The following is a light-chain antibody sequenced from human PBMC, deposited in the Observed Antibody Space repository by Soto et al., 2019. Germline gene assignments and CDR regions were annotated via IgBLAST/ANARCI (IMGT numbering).Light chain of an antibody. CDR2: GNS. J-gene: IGLJ1*01. V-gene: IGLV1-40*01. CDR3: QSYDSSNYV. CDR1: SSNIGAGYD. Sequence: QSVLTQPPSVSEAPGQRVTISCTGSSSNIGAGYDVHWYQQLPGTAPKLLIYGNSNRPSGVPDRFSGSKSGTSASLAITGLQAEDEADYYCQSYDSSNYVFGTGTKLTVL.